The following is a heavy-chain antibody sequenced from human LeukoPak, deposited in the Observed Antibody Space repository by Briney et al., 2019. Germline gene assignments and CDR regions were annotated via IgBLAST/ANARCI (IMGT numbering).Heavy chain of an antibody. CDR2: ISSSGSTI. Sequence: PGGSLRLSCAASGFTFSDYYMSWIRQATGKGLEWVSYISSSGSTIYYADSVKGRFTISRDDAKNTVYLQMNNLRAEDTAVYYCAREGSGSYAYYFDYWGQGTLVTVSS. CDR1: GFTFSDYY. J-gene: IGHJ4*02. V-gene: IGHV3-11*04. D-gene: IGHD1-26*01. CDR3: AREGSGSYAYYFDY.